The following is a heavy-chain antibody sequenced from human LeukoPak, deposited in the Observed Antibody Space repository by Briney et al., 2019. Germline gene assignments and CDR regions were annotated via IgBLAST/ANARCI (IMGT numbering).Heavy chain of an antibody. CDR1: GGSVSSSSYY. CDR3: ARPTAEYLYGMDV. Sequence: SETLSLTCTVSGGSVSSSSYYWGWIRQPPGKGLEWIGSAYYSGSTYYNPSLKSRVTISVDTSKNQFSLKLSSVTAADTAVYYCARPTAEYLYGMDVWGQGTTVTVSS. D-gene: IGHD2-2*01. V-gene: IGHV4-39*01. J-gene: IGHJ6*02. CDR2: AYYSGST.